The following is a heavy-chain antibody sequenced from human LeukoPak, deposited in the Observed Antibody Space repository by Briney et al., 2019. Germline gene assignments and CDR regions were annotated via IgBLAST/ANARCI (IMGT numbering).Heavy chain of an antibody. J-gene: IGHJ5*02. CDR2: ISNSGSTM. Sequence: PGGSLRLSCAASAFIFNNYYMSWIRQAPEKGLECVSYISNSGSTMFYADSVKGRFTISRDNAKNSLYLQMDSLRAEDTAVYYCARALSYYDILTGNPKGFGPRGQGTLVTVSS. V-gene: IGHV3-11*04. CDR1: AFIFNNYY. CDR3: ARALSYYDILTGNPKGFGP. D-gene: IGHD3-9*01.